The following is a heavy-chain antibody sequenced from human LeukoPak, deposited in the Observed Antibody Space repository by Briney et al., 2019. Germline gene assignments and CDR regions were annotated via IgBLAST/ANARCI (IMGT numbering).Heavy chain of an antibody. CDR2: INSDGSST. D-gene: IGHD3-10*01. CDR1: GFTFSSYW. CDR3: ARERYYYGSGSLLDY. J-gene: IGHJ4*02. Sequence: GGSLRLSCAASGFTFSSYWMHWVRQAPGKGLVWVSRINSDGSSTSYADSVKGRLTISRDNAKNTLYLQMNSLRAEDTAVYYCARERYYYGSGSLLDYWGQGTLVTVSS. V-gene: IGHV3-74*01.